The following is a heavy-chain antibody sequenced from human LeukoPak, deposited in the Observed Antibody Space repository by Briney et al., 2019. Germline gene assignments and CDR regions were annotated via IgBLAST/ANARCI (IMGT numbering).Heavy chain of an antibody. CDR1: GFTFDDYA. CDR3: AKDISRYCSSTSCYRPFDY. CDR2: ISWDGGST. D-gene: IGHD2-2*01. Sequence: PGGSLRLSCAASGFTFDDYAMHWVRQAPGKGLEWVSLISWDGGSTYYADSVKGRFTISRDNSKNSLYLQMNSLRAEDTALYYCAKDISRYCSSTSCYRPFDYWGQATLVTVSS. J-gene: IGHJ4*02. V-gene: IGHV3-43D*03.